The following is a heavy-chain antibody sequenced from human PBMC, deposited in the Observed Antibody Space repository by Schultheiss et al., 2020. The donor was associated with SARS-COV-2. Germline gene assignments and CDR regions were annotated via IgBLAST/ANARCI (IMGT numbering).Heavy chain of an antibody. V-gene: IGHV3-23*01. J-gene: IGHJ2*01. Sequence: GGSLRLSCAASGFTFSSYGMHWVRQAPGKGLEWVSGISGSGGSTYYADSVKGRFTISRDNSKNTLYLQMNSLRAEDTAVYFCARDRGDLWGRGTLVTVSS. CDR3: ARDRGDL. CDR1: GFTFSSYG. CDR2: ISGSGGST. D-gene: IGHD5-24*01.